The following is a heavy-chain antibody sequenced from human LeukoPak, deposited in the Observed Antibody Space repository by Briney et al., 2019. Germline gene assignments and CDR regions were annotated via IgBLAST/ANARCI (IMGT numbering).Heavy chain of an antibody. Sequence: GGSLRLSCAASGFTFDDYAMHWVRQAPGKGLEWVSGISWNSGSIGYADSVKGRFTISRDNAKNSLYLQMNSLRAGDTAVYYCARGYSSGWYCSDYWGQGTLVTVSS. D-gene: IGHD6-19*01. J-gene: IGHJ4*02. CDR3: ARGYSSGWYCSDY. V-gene: IGHV3-9*01. CDR2: ISWNSGSI. CDR1: GFTFDDYA.